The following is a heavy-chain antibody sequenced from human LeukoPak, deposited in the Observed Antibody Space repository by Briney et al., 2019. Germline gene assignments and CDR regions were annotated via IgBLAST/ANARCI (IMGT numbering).Heavy chain of an antibody. Sequence: PSETLSLTCTVSGGSISSSSYYWGWIRQPPGRGLEWIGSIYYSGSTYYNPSLKSRVTISVDTSKNQFSLKLSSVTAADTAVYYCASELGYCSGGSCPPIDYWGQGTLVTVSS. D-gene: IGHD2-15*01. V-gene: IGHV4-39*01. J-gene: IGHJ4*02. CDR1: GGSISSSSYY. CDR3: ASELGYCSGGSCPPIDY. CDR2: IYYSGST.